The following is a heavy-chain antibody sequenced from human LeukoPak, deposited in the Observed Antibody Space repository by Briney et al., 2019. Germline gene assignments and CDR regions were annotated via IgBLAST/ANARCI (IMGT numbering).Heavy chain of an antibody. CDR3: AKYAPPTTVVTRFFDY. D-gene: IGHD4-23*01. CDR2: IGSDGGGI. V-gene: IGHV3-23*01. J-gene: IGHJ4*02. CDR1: GFSFSNYA. Sequence: GGSLRLSCAASGFSFSNYAMTWVRQAPGKGLEWVSVIGSDGGGIQYADSVKGRFSISRDNSKNTLYLQMNSLRVEDTAVYYCAKYAPPTTVVTRFFDYWGRGTLVTVSS.